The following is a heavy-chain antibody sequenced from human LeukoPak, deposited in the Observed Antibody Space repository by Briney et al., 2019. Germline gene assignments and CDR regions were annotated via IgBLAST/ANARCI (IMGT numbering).Heavy chain of an antibody. CDR1: GFTFSSYW. CDR3: ARESRQGYFDY. Sequence: GGSLRLSCAASGFTFSSYWMHWVRQAPGKGLVWVSRINSDGSSTIYADSVKGRFTISRDNAKNTLYLQMNSLRAEDTAVYYCARESRQGYFDYWGQGTLVTVSS. J-gene: IGHJ4*02. V-gene: IGHV3-74*01. CDR2: INSDGSST.